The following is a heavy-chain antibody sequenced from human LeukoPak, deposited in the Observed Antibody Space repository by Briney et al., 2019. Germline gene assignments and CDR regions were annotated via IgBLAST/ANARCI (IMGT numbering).Heavy chain of an antibody. Sequence: ASVKVSCKASGYTFINYYIHWVRRAPGQGLEWMGIINPGGGSTNYAQMFQGRVTMTRDTSTTTVYMELNSLRSEDTAVYYCAQRTDSGVYSEGWGQGTLVTVSS. CDR3: AQRTDSGVYSEG. CDR2: INPGGGST. V-gene: IGHV1-46*01. D-gene: IGHD1-26*01. J-gene: IGHJ4*02. CDR1: GYTFINYY.